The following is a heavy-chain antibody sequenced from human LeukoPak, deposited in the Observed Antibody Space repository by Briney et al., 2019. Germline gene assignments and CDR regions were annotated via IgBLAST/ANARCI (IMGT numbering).Heavy chain of an antibody. V-gene: IGHV1-69*01. CDR1: GGTFSSYA. D-gene: IGHD3-10*01. J-gene: IGHJ4*02. CDR2: IIPIFGTA. CDR3: ARPRITMVRGVIYSYFDY. Sequence: SVKVSCKASGGTFSSYAISWVRQAPGQELEWMGGIIPIFGTANYAQEFQGRVTITADESTSTAYMELSSLRSEDTAVYYCARPRITMVRGVIYSYFDYWGQGTLVTVSS.